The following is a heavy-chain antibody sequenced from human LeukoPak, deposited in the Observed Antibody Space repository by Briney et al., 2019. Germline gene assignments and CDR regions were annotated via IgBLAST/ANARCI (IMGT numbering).Heavy chain of an antibody. V-gene: IGHV4-4*02. CDR1: GGSISSSNW. J-gene: IGHJ3*02. CDR2: IYHSGST. CDR3: AREEEPPGGGAFDI. Sequence: SGTLSLTCAVSGGSISSSNWWNWVRQPPGKGLEWIGEIYHSGSTNYNPSLKSRVTISVDTSKNQFSLKLSSVTAADTAVCYCAREEEPPGGGAFDIWGQGTMVTVSS. D-gene: IGHD1-14*01.